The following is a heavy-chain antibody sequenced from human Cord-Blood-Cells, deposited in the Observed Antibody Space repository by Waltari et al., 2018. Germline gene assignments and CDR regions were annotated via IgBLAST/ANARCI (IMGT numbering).Heavy chain of an antibody. CDR3: ARGGGYCSGGSCYGTFDY. CDR1: GGSFRGYY. Sequence: QVQLQQWGAGLLKPSETLSLTCAVYGGSFRGYYWSCIRQPPGKGLEWIGEINHSGSTNYNPSLKSRVTISVDTSKNQFSLKLSSVTAADTAVYYCARGGGYCSGGSCYGTFDYWGQGTLVTVSS. V-gene: IGHV4-34*01. D-gene: IGHD2-15*01. J-gene: IGHJ4*02. CDR2: INHSGST.